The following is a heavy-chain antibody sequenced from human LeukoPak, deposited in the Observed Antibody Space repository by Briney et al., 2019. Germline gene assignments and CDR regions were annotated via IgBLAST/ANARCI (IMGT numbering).Heavy chain of an antibody. J-gene: IGHJ3*02. CDR2: IYSGGST. D-gene: IGHD5-18*01. CDR3: ARDYGDVDTTSYAFDI. Sequence: GGSLRLSCAASGFTVSSNYMSWVRQAPGKGLEWVSVIYSGGSTYYADSVKGRFTISRDNSKNTLYLQMNSLRAEDTAVYYCARDYGDVDTTSYAFDIWGQGTMVTVSS. V-gene: IGHV3-53*01. CDR1: GFTVSSNY.